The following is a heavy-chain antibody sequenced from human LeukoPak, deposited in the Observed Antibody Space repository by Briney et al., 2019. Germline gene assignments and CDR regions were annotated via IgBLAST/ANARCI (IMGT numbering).Heavy chain of an antibody. Sequence: TSETLSLTCTVSGGSISSSSYYWGWIRQPPGKGLEWIGSIYYSGSTYYNPSLKSRVTISVDTSKNQFSLKLSSVTAADTAVYYCAREWAHYYDSSGYYREWFDPWGQGTLVTVSS. D-gene: IGHD3-22*01. J-gene: IGHJ5*02. CDR1: GGSISSSSYY. CDR3: AREWAHYYDSSGYYREWFDP. CDR2: IYYSGST. V-gene: IGHV4-39*07.